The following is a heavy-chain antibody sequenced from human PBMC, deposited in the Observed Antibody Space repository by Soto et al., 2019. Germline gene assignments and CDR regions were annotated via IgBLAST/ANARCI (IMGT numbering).Heavy chain of an antibody. V-gene: IGHV3-21*01. J-gene: IGHJ4*02. CDR1: GFTLSSYA. CDR3: ARTSEVSDFFDD. D-gene: IGHD2-21*01. Sequence: GGSLRLSCAASGFTLSSYAMNWVRQAPGKGLEWVSSISSNSRYIYYADSVKGRFTISRDSAKNSLYLQMNSLRDEDTAVYYLARTSEVSDFFDDWSKGSLVTVSS. CDR2: ISSNSRYI.